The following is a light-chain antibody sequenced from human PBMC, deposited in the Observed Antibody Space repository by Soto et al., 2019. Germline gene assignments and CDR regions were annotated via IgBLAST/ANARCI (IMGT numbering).Light chain of an antibody. CDR1: SSNIGSNT. J-gene: IGLJ1*01. CDR2: SNN. Sequence: QSVLTQPPSASGTPGQRATISCSGSSSNIGSNTVNWYHQVPGTAPKLLIYSNNQRPSGVPDRFSGSKSGTSASLAISGLQSEDESDYYCAAWDDSLNGYVFGTGTKLTVL. CDR3: AAWDDSLNGYV. V-gene: IGLV1-44*01.